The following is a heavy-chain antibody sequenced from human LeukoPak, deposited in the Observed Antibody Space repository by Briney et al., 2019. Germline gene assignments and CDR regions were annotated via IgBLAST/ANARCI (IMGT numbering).Heavy chain of an antibody. Sequence: SSETLSLTCTVPGGSISSYYWSWIRQPPGKGLEWIGYIYYSGSTNYNPSPKSRVTTSVDTSKNQFSLKLSSVTAADTAVYYCARGYSSRKIDYWGQGTLVTVSS. CDR1: GGSISSYY. CDR3: ARGYSSRKIDY. CDR2: IYYSGST. D-gene: IGHD6-13*01. V-gene: IGHV4-59*08. J-gene: IGHJ4*02.